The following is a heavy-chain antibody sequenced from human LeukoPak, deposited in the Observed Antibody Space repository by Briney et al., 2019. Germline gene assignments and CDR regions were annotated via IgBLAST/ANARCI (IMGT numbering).Heavy chain of an antibody. CDR2: INPNSGGT. D-gene: IGHD3-22*01. CDR3: ARARAPTYYYDSSSQFDY. Sequence: ASEKVSCKASGYTFTGYYMHWVRQAPGQGLEWMGWINPNSGGTNYAQKFQGRVTMTRDTSISTAYMELSRLRSDDTAVYYCARARAPTYYYDSSSQFDYWGQGTLVTVSS. V-gene: IGHV1-2*02. CDR1: GYTFTGYY. J-gene: IGHJ4*02.